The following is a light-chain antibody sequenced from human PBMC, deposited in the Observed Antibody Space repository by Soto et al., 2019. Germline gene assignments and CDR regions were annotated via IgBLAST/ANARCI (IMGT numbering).Light chain of an antibody. Sequence: EIVMTQSPATLSVSPGEGATFSCRASQSINTKIAWYQLKPGQAPRLLIYDASIRATGIPARFSGSGSGTEFSLTINSLQSEDFGVYFCQQYDQWWTFGKGTKV. V-gene: IGKV3-15*01. CDR2: DAS. CDR3: QQYDQWWT. CDR1: QSINTK. J-gene: IGKJ1*01.